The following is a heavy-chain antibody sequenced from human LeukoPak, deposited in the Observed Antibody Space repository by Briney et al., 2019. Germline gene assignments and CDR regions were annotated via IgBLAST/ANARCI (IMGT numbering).Heavy chain of an antibody. CDR1: GYSFTGYY. CDR2: INPDSGGT. CDR3: AGAPLRYFAWSIP. Sequence: ASVKVSCKATGYSFTGYYLHWVRQAPGQGFEWMGWINPDSGGTNYAQRFQGRVTLTRDTSITTAYMELSSLTSDDTAVYYCAGAPLRYFAWSIPWGHGTRVIVSS. D-gene: IGHD3-9*01. V-gene: IGHV1-2*02. J-gene: IGHJ5*02.